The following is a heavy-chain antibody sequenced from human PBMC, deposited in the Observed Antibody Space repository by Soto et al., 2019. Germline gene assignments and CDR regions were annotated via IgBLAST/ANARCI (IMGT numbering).Heavy chain of an antibody. CDR3: ARGAGAGSSSWYEC. CDR1: GYTFTGYY. V-gene: IGHV1-2*02. Sequence: ASVKVSCKASGYTFTGYYMHWVRQAPGQGLEWMGWINPNSGGTNYAQKFQGRVTMTRDTSISTAYMELSRLRSDDTAVYYCARGAGAGSSSWYECWGHGTLVTVSS. D-gene: IGHD6-13*01. J-gene: IGHJ5*01. CDR2: INPNSGGT.